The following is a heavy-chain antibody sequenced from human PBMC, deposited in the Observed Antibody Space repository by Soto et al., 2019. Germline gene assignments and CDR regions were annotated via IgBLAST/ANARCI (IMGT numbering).Heavy chain of an antibody. CDR2: INPGAIT. D-gene: IGHD3-22*01. V-gene: IGHV4-34*01. J-gene: IGHJ5*02. CDR1: GGSFSDFS. Sequence: QVQLQQWGAGLLKPSDTLSLTCAVYGGSFSDFSWSWIRQSPGKGLEWIGEINPGAITNYNPSLKTRVTRSLDTANNQCYLKLPSVSAAVTAVYYCARVLRARAYIYDGSGDSRQNWCDPWGQVTLVTVS. CDR3: ARVLRARAYIYDGSGDSRQNWCDP.